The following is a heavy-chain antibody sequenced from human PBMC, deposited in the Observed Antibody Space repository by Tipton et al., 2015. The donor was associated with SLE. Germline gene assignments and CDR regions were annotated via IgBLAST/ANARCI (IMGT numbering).Heavy chain of an antibody. CDR3: AREELTGEDFDY. J-gene: IGHJ4*02. CDR2: ISYDGSNK. D-gene: IGHD7-27*01. V-gene: IGHV3-30*04. Sequence: SLRLSCAASGFTFSSYAMHWVRQAPGKGLEWVAVISYDGSNKYYADSVKGRFTISRDNSKNTLYPQMNSLRAEDTAVYYCAREELTGEDFDYWGQGTLVTVSS. CDR1: GFTFSSYA.